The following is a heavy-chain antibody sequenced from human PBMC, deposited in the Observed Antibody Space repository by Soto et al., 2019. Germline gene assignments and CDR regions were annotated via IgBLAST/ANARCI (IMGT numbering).Heavy chain of an antibody. CDR1: GFSFIDYA. D-gene: IGHD3-22*01. J-gene: IGHJ4*02. CDR3: ATGAAYYYDTSRY. Sequence: LRLSCAASGFSFIDYAVNWVRQAPGKGLEWVSVISGSGRNTYFADSVKGRFTMFRDNSKNTLYLQMNSLRAEDTAVYYCATGAAYYYDTSRYWGQGTLVTVSS. V-gene: IGHV3-23*01. CDR2: ISGSGRNT.